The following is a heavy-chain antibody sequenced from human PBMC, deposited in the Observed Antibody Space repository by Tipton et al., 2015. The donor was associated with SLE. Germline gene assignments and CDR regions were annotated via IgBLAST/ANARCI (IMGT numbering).Heavy chain of an antibody. CDR1: GGSISSSSYY. CDR2: IYYSGST. D-gene: IGHD2-15*01. Sequence: TLSLTCTVSGGSISSSSYYWGWIRQPPGKGLEWIGSIYYSGSTYYNPSLKSRVTISVDTSKNQFSLKLSSVTAADTAVYYCARSYCSGGSCYLDYWGQGTLVTVSS. CDR3: ARSYCSGGSCYLDY. J-gene: IGHJ4*02. V-gene: IGHV4-39*07.